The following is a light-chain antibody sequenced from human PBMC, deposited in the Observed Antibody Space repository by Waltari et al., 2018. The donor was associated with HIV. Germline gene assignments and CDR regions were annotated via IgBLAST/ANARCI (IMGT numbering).Light chain of an antibody. CDR3: QSYDSSLSSVV. J-gene: IGLJ2*01. CDR2: ANS. Sequence: QSVLPQPPSVSGAPGPRVTISCSGSSPNIGTGNDVQWYQQLPGTAPKLLMYANSYRPSGVPDRFSGSKSGTSASLAITGLQAEDEADYYCQSYDSSLSSVVFGGGTKLTVL. V-gene: IGLV1-40*01. CDR1: SPNIGTGND.